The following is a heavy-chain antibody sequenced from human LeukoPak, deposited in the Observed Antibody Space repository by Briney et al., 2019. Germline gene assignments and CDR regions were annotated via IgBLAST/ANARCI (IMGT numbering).Heavy chain of an antibody. CDR3: ARRVGQYYFDY. Sequence: SETLSLTCAVYGGSFSDYFWSWIRQPPGKGLEWIGEISHSGSTTYNPSLRSRVTISGDTSKKQFSLKLSSVTAADTAVYYCARRVGQYYFDYWGQGTLVTVSS. J-gene: IGHJ4*02. CDR1: GGSFSDYF. D-gene: IGHD3-16*01. CDR2: ISHSGST. V-gene: IGHV4-34*01.